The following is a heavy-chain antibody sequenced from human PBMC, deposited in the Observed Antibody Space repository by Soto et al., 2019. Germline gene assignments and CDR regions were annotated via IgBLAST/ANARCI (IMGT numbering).Heavy chain of an antibody. CDR3: ARERGNYYDSSGYAGAFDI. D-gene: IGHD3-22*01. J-gene: IGHJ3*02. CDR2: IGTAGDT. Sequence: EVQLVESGGGLVQPGGSLRLSCAASGFTFSSYDMHWVRQATGKGLEWVSAIGTAGDTYYPGSVKGRFTISRENAKNSLYLQMNSLRAGDTAVYYCARERGNYYDSSGYAGAFDIWGQGTMVTVSS. CDR1: GFTFSSYD. V-gene: IGHV3-13*01.